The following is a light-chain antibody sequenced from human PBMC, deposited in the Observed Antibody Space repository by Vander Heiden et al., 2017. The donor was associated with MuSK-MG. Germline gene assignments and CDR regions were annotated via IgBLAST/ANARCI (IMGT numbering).Light chain of an antibody. Sequence: QSALTQPASVSGSPGQSITISCTGTSSDVGTYKFVSWYQQHPGRAPKLLIYEGSKWPSGVSNRFSGSKFGNTASLTISGLQADDEAHYYCCSLAIGSTLVFGGGTKVTVL. CDR3: CSLAIGSTLV. V-gene: IGLV2-23*01. CDR1: SSDVGTYKF. CDR2: EGS. J-gene: IGLJ2*01.